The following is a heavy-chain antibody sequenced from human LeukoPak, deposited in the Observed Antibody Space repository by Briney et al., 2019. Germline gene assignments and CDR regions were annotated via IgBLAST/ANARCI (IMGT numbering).Heavy chain of an antibody. V-gene: IGHV4-39*07. CDR2: IYYSGST. J-gene: IGHJ5*02. D-gene: IGHD4-17*01. CDR1: GGSISSSSYY. CDR3: ARGSCTVTTKGCNWFDP. Sequence: SETLSLTCTVSGGSISSSSYYWGWIRQPPGKGLEWIGSIYYSGSTYYNPSLKSRVTISVDTSKNQFSLKLSSVTAADTAVYYCARGSCTVTTKGCNWFDPWGQGTLVTVSS.